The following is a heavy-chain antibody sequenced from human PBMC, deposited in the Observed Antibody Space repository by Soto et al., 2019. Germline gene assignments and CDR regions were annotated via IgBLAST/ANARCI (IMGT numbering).Heavy chain of an antibody. D-gene: IGHD2-15*01. J-gene: IGHJ6*03. V-gene: IGHV3-66*01. Sequence: EVQLVESGGGLVQPGGSLRLSCVASGFTVSSKYMSWVRQAPGEGLEWVSLLNRDGYTYYADSVKGSLTISRDDSKNTRNVQMNSLRAEDTAVYYCTRDDVHFTGGSCYGVPMDLWGTGTTVTVSS. CDR1: GFTVSSKY. CDR2: LNRDGYT. CDR3: TRDDVHFTGGSCYGVPMDL.